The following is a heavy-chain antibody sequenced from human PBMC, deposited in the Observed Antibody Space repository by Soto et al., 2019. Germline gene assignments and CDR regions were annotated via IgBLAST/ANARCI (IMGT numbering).Heavy chain of an antibody. D-gene: IGHD4-17*01. CDR1: GYTFTSYG. J-gene: IGHJ4*02. CDR3: ARDLRADYGDYLYYFDY. CDR2: ISAYNGNT. V-gene: IGHV1-18*01. Sequence: ASVKVSCKASGYTFTSYGISWVRQAPGQGLEWMGWISAYNGNTNCAQKLQGRVTMTTDTSTSTAYMELRSLRSDDTAVYYCARDLRADYGDYLYYFDYWGQGTLVTVSS.